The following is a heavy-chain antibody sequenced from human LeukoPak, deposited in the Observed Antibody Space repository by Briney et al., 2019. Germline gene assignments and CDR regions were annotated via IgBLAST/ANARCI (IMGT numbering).Heavy chain of an antibody. CDR3: AKDHATGWNLDFDFDD. V-gene: IGHV4-59*01. D-gene: IGHD1-1*01. Sequence: SETLSLTCTVSDDSISDYYRGWIRQPPGKGLEWIGYFYNSGRSTYNPSLKSRVTISADTSKNHFSLKLNSVTTADTAIYYCAKDHATGWNLDFDFDDWGQGTLVTVSS. J-gene: IGHJ4*02. CDR1: DDSISDYY. CDR2: FYNSGRS.